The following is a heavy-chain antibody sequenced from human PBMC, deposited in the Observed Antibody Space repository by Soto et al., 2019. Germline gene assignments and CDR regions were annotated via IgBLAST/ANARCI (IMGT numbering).Heavy chain of an antibody. J-gene: IGHJ3*02. Sequence: SETLSLTCTVSGGSISSGGYYWSWIRQHPGKGLEWIGYIYYSGSTYYNPSLKSRVTISVDTSKNQFSLKLSSVTAADTAVYYCARSPPYFFDSSGYSRPVPIHSWCQATMVTVSS. CDR3: ARSPPYFFDSSGYSRPVPIHS. V-gene: IGHV4-31*03. CDR2: IYYSGST. CDR1: GGSISSGGYY. D-gene: IGHD3-22*01.